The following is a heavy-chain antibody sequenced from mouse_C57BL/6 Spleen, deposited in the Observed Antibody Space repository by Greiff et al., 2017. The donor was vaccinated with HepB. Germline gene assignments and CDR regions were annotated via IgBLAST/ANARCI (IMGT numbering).Heavy chain of an antibody. CDR3: ARVDGSSPYAMDY. V-gene: IGHV1-69*01. J-gene: IGHJ4*01. CDR1: GYTFTSYW. CDR2: IDPSDSYT. D-gene: IGHD1-1*01. Sequence: QVQLKQPGAELVMPGASVKLSCKASGYTFTSYWMHWVKQRPGQGLEWIGEIDPSDSYTNYNQKFKGKSTLTVDKSSSTAYMQLSSLTSEDSAVYYCARVDGSSPYAMDYWGQGTSVTVSS.